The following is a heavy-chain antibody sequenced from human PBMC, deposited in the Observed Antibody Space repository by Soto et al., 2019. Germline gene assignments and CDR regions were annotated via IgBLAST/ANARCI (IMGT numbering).Heavy chain of an antibody. CDR1: GGTFSSYA. Sequence: SVKVSCNASGGTFSSYAISWVRQAPGQGLEWMGGIIPIFGTANYAQKFQGRVTITADESTSTAYMELSSLRSEDTAVYYCARVGPRYYYDSSGPSNVSWFDPWGQGTLVTVSS. CDR3: ARVGPRYYYDSSGPSNVSWFDP. D-gene: IGHD3-22*01. V-gene: IGHV1-69*13. J-gene: IGHJ5*02. CDR2: IIPIFGTA.